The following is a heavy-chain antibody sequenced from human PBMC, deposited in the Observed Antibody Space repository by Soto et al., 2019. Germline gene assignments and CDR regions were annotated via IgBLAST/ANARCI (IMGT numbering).Heavy chain of an antibody. J-gene: IGHJ6*02. Sequence: GGSLRLSCAASGFTFSSYWMHWVRQAPGKGLEWVSRISRRDSSTYYADSVKGRFTISRDNSKNTLYLQMNSLRAEDTAVYYWAKRSVCSITSFYAAMDVWGQGTSVTVSS. D-gene: IGHD2-2*01. CDR1: GFTFSSYW. V-gene: IGHV3-23*01. CDR2: ISRRDSST. CDR3: AKRSVCSITSFYAAMDV.